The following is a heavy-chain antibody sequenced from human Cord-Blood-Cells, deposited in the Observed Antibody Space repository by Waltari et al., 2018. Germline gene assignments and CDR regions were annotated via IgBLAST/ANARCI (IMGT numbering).Heavy chain of an antibody. J-gene: IGHJ4*02. CDR1: GFTFSSYA. CDR3: ANEAARIPFDY. V-gene: IGHV3-30-3*02. CDR2: ISYDGSNK. Sequence: QVQLVESGGGVVQPGRSLRLSCAASGFTFSSYALHWVRQAPGKGLEWVAVISYDGSNKYYADSVKGRFTISRDNSKNTLYLQMYSLRAEDTAVYYCANEAARIPFDYWGQGTLVTVSS. D-gene: IGHD6-6*01.